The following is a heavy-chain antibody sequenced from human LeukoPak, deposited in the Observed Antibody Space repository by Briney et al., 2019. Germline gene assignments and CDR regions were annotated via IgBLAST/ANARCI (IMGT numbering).Heavy chain of an antibody. Sequence: SETLSLTCTVSGDSMSSYYWTWIRQPPGKELEWIGSIPYSGSTNYNPSLKSRVTMSVDTSKNQFSLKLNSVTAADTAVYYCARSGLVRGVSTWGQGTLVTVS. CDR2: IPYSGST. V-gene: IGHV4-59*01. D-gene: IGHD3-10*01. CDR3: ARSGLVRGVST. CDR1: GDSMSSYY. J-gene: IGHJ4*02.